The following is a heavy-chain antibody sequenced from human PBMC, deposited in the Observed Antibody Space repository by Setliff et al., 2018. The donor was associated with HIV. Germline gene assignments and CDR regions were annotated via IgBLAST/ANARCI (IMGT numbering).Heavy chain of an antibody. V-gene: IGHV1-3*01. CDR3: AREQVGFGPPRGMDV. D-gene: IGHD3-10*01. CDR1: GYTFSTYA. Sequence: ASVKVSCKASGYTFSTYAMHWVRQAPGQRLEWMGWINAGNGKTKYSQKFQGRVTIMRDTSASTAYMELSSLRSQGTTVYYCAREQVGFGPPRGMDVWGQGTTVTVS. CDR2: INAGNGKT. J-gene: IGHJ6*02.